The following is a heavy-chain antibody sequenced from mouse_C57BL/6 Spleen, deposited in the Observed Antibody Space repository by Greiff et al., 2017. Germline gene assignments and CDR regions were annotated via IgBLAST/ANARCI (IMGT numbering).Heavy chain of an antibody. CDR3: ARSSSYGPWYFDV. J-gene: IGHJ1*03. Sequence: VQLQQSGPELVKPGASVKIPCKASGYTFTDYNMDWVKQSHGKSLEWIGDINPNNGGTNYNQKFKGKATLTVDKSSSTAYMELRSLTSEDTAVYYCARSSSYGPWYFDVWGTGTTVTVSS. CDR2: INPNNGGT. V-gene: IGHV1-18*01. D-gene: IGHD1-1*02. CDR1: GYTFTDYN.